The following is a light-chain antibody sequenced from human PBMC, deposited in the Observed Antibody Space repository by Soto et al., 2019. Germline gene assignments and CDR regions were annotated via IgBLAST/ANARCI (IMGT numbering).Light chain of an antibody. V-gene: IGLV1-40*01. J-gene: IGLJ2*01. CDR2: GNS. CDR1: SSNIGAGYD. CDR3: QSYDSRLSVV. Sequence: QSVLTQPPSVSGAPGQRVTISCTGSSSNIGAGYDVHWYQQLPGTAPKLLIYGNSHRPSGVPDRFSGSKSGTSASLAITGLQAEDEADYYCQSYDSRLSVVFGGGTKVTVL.